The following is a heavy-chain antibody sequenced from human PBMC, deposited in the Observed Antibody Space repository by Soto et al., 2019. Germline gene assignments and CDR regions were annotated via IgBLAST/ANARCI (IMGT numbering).Heavy chain of an antibody. CDR3: ARDLYRNMVRGENWFDP. CDR1: GGTFSSYT. J-gene: IGHJ5*02. CDR2: IIPILGIA. V-gene: IGHV1-69*08. Sequence: VQLVQSGAEVKKPGSSVKVSCKASGGTFSSYTISWVRQAPGQGLEWMGRIIPILGIANYAQKFQGRVTITADKSTSTAYMELSSLRSEDTAVYYCARDLYRNMVRGENWFDPWGQGTLVTVSS. D-gene: IGHD3-10*01.